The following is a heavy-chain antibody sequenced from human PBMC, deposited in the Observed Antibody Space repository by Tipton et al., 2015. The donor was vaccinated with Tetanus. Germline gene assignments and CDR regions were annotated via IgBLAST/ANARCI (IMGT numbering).Heavy chain of an antibody. CDR2: ISNDASHI. Sequence: SLRLSCVASGYNFRNNGMHWVRQAPGKGLEWVAVISNDASHIYYADSVKGRFTISRDNSKNTLYLQMNSLRAEDTAVYYCARDDGRGGPFDYWGQGTLVTVSS. J-gene: IGHJ4*02. CDR1: GYNFRNNG. V-gene: IGHV3-30*03. CDR3: ARDDGRGGPFDY. D-gene: IGHD3-10*01.